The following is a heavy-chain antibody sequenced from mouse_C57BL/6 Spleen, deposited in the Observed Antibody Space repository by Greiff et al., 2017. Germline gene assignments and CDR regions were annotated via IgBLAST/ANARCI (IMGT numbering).Heavy chain of an antibody. CDR2: IYPGNSDT. Sequence: EVQLQQSGTVLARPGASVKMSCKTSGYTFTSYWMHWVKQRPGQGLEWIGAIYPGNSDTSYNQKFKGKAKLTAVTSASTAYMELSSLTNEDSAVYYCARVRVTTYAMDYWGQGTSVTVSS. D-gene: IGHD2-2*01. V-gene: IGHV1-5*01. J-gene: IGHJ4*01. CDR3: ARVRVTTYAMDY. CDR1: GYTFTSYW.